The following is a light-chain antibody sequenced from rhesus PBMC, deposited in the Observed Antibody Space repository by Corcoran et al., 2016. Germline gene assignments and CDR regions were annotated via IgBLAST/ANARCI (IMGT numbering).Light chain of an antibody. CDR3: LQYSSSPFT. CDR1: QGISSW. Sequence: DIQMTQPPSPLSAFVGEKVTITCRASQGISSWLAWYHQKQGKPPKLLIYKASIFQRWVPSRFSGSGSGTDFTLTISSLQPEVFATYYCLQYSSSPFTFGPGTKLDIK. V-gene: IGKV1-22*01. CDR2: KAS. J-gene: IGKJ3*01.